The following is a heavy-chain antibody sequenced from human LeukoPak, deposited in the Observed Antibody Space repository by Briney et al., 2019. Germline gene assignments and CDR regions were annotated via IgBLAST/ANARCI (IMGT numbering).Heavy chain of an antibody. CDR3: ARSAGLLWFGELLPDAFDI. J-gene: IGHJ3*02. Sequence: ASVKVSCKASGYTFTSYYMHWVRQAPGQGLEWMGIINPSGGSTSYAQKFQDRVTITRDTSTSTVYMELSSLRSEDTAVYYCARSAGLLWFGELLPDAFDIWGQGTMVTVSS. D-gene: IGHD3-10*01. CDR2: INPSGGST. V-gene: IGHV1-46*01. CDR1: GYTFTSYY.